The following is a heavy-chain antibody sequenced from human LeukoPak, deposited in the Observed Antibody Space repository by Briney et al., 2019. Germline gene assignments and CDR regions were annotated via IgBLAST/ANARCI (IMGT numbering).Heavy chain of an antibody. CDR3: AGGSARFSGYDYFDY. D-gene: IGHD5-12*01. Sequence: GGSLRLSCAASAFSFSSYEMNWVRQAPGKGLEWVSYISTSGSTIYYADFVKGRFTISRDNAKNSLYLQMNSLRAEDTAVYYCAGGSARFSGYDYFDYWGQGTLVTVSS. CDR2: ISTSGSTI. V-gene: IGHV3-48*03. CDR1: AFSFSSYE. J-gene: IGHJ4*02.